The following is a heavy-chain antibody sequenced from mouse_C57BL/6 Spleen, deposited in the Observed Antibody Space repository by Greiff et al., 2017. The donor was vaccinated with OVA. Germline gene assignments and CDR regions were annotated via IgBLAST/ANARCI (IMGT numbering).Heavy chain of an antibody. J-gene: IGHJ1*03. Sequence: VKLMESGAELVMPGASVKLSCKASGYTFTSYWMHWVKQRPGQGLEWIGEIDPSDSYTNYNQKFKGKSTLTVDKSSSTAYMQLSSLTSEDSAVYYCARRITTVVHWYFDVWGTGTTVTVSS. CDR2: IDPSDSYT. V-gene: IGHV1-69*01. D-gene: IGHD1-1*01. CDR1: GYTFTSYW. CDR3: ARRITTVVHWYFDV.